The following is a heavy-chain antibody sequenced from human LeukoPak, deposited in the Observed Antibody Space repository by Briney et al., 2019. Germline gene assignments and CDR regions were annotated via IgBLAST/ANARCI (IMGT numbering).Heavy chain of an antibody. V-gene: IGHV3-30-3*01. CDR2: ISYDGSNK. J-gene: IGHJ4*02. CDR1: GFTFSSYA. D-gene: IGHD3-10*01. CDR3: ARDDGSGSYIY. Sequence: PGRSLRLSCAASGFTFSSYAMHWVRQAPGKGLEWVAVISYDGSNKYYADSVKGRFTISRDNSKNTLYLRMNSLRAEDTAVYYCARDDGSGSYIYWGQGTLVTVSS.